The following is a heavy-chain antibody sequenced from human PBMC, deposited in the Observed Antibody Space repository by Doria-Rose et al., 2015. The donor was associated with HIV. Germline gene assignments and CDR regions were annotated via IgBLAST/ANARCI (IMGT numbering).Heavy chain of an antibody. D-gene: IGHD6-13*01. CDR2: ILSDDER. CDR1: GVSLSSPGMG. J-gene: IGHJ4*02. V-gene: IGHV2-26*01. Sequence: SGPVLVKPTETLTLTCTVSGVSLSSPGMGVSWIRQPPGKALEWLANILSDDERSYKTSLKSRLPISRGTSKSQVVLTMTDMDPVDTATYYCARIKSSRWYHKYYFDFWGQGTLVIVSA. CDR3: ARIKSSRWYHKYYFDF.